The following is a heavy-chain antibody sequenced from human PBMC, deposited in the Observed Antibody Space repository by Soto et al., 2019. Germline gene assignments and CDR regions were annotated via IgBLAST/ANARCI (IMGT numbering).Heavy chain of an antibody. J-gene: IGHJ3*02. Sequence: QVQLVQSGAEVKKPGASVKVSCKASGYTFTSYAMHWVRPAPGQRLEWMGWINAGNGNTKYSQKFQGRATITRDTAASTAYRELSSLISEDTAVYYCATSGGSCCDAFDIWGQGTMVTVSS. CDR3: ATSGGSCCDAFDI. CDR1: GYTFTSYA. V-gene: IGHV1-3*01. D-gene: IGHD2-15*01. CDR2: INAGNGNT.